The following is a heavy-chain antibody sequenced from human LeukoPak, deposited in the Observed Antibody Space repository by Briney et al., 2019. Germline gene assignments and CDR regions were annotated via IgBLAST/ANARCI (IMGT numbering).Heavy chain of an antibody. CDR3: ARDDGDYYDSSGYCVY. CDR2: SISILGIA. Sequence: SVKVSCKASGGTFSSYAISSVRRAPGQGLEWMGRSISILGIANYAQKFQGRVTITADKSTSTAYMELSSLRSEDTAVYYCARDDGDYYDSSGYCVYWGQGTLVTVSS. V-gene: IGHV1-69*04. J-gene: IGHJ4*02. CDR1: GGTFSSYA. D-gene: IGHD3-22*01.